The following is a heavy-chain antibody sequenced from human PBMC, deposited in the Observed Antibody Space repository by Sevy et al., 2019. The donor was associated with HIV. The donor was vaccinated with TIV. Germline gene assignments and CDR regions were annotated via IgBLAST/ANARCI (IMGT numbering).Heavy chain of an antibody. CDR2: IKSKSDGGTT. Sequence: GGSLRLSCAASGFSFRETWMSWVRQGPGKGLELVGRIKSKSDGGTTDYAAPVKGRFTISRDDSKTTLYLQMNSLKTDDTALYYCTAMRYHGGFDIWGQGTLVTVSS. J-gene: IGHJ3*02. CDR1: GFSFRETW. D-gene: IGHD3-16*02. V-gene: IGHV3-15*01. CDR3: TAMRYHGGFDI.